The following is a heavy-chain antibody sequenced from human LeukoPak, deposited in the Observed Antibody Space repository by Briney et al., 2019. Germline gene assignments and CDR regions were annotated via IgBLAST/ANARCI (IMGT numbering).Heavy chain of an antibody. J-gene: IGHJ4*02. V-gene: IGHV3-23*01. CDR2: ISPGGGTT. CDR1: GFAFGSEA. Sequence: GGSLRLSCAVSGFAFGSEAMSWVRQSPARGLEWVASISPGGGTTYYADYVKGRFTISRDNSDNTLYLQMNSLRAEDTAVYYCARVIGYYDSSHFDYWGQGTLVTVSS. CDR3: ARVIGYYDSSHFDY. D-gene: IGHD3-22*01.